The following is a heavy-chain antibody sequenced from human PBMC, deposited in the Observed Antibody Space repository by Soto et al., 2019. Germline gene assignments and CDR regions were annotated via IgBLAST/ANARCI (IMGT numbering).Heavy chain of an antibody. CDR3: AKDTLDYDFWSGYYFDY. V-gene: IGHV3-30*18. Sequence: GGSLRLSCAASGFTFSSYCMHWVRQAPGKGLEWVAVISYDGSNKYYADSVKGRFTISRDNSKNTLYLQMNSLRAEDTAVYYCAKDTLDYDFWSGYYFDYWGQGTLVTVSS. D-gene: IGHD3-3*01. J-gene: IGHJ4*02. CDR2: ISYDGSNK. CDR1: GFTFSSYC.